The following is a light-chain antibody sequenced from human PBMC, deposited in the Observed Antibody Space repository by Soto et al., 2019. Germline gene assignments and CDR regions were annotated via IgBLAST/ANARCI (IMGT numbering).Light chain of an antibody. J-gene: IGKJ4*01. Sequence: ERVMTQSPATLSLSPGERATLSCRASQSVSSDLAWYQQKPGQDPRLLIYGAFNRATGVPARFSGSGSGTEFTLTISSLQSEDFAVYYCQQYNNWPLTFGGGTKVEIK. CDR2: GAF. V-gene: IGKV3-15*01. CDR3: QQYNNWPLT. CDR1: QSVSSD.